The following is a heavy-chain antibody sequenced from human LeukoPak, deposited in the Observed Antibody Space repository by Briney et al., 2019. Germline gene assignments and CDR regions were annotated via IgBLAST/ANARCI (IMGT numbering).Heavy chain of an antibody. V-gene: IGHV3-74*01. CDR3: ARGGAAYYFDY. Sequence: GGSLRLSCAASGFTFSNYWMHWVRQAPGKGLVWVSRINNLGTSTNYADSVRGRFTISRDDAKNTLYLQMNSLRAEDTAVYYCARGGAAYYFDYWGRGTLVTVPS. D-gene: IGHD3-10*01. CDR1: GFTFSNYW. J-gene: IGHJ4*02. CDR2: INNLGTST.